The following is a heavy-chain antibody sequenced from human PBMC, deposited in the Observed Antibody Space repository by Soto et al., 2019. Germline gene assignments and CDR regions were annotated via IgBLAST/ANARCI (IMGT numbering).Heavy chain of an antibody. D-gene: IGHD4-4*01. CDR1: GFTFSSYG. V-gene: IGHV3-33*06. Sequence: GGSLRLSCAASGFTFSSYGMHWVRQAPGKGLEWVAVIWYDGSNKYYADSVKGRFTISRDNSKNTLYLQMNSLRAEDTAVYYCAKDVPLPSAMPTVTTYFDYWGQGTLVTVSS. CDR2: IWYDGSNK. J-gene: IGHJ4*02. CDR3: AKDVPLPSAMPTVTTYFDY.